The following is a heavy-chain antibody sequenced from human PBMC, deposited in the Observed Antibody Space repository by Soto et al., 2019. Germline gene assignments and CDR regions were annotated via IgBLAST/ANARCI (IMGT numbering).Heavy chain of an antibody. J-gene: IGHJ5*02. CDR3: ARHVGDYDWFDP. CDR1: GGSFSGYY. D-gene: IGHD4-17*01. CDR2: IYYIGST. Sequence: SETLSLTCAVYGGSFSGYYWSWIRQPPGKGLEWIGYIYYIGSTYSNPSLKSRITISVDTSKNQFSLKLSSVTAADTAVYYCARHVGDYDWFDPWGQGTLVTVSS. V-gene: IGHV4-34*01.